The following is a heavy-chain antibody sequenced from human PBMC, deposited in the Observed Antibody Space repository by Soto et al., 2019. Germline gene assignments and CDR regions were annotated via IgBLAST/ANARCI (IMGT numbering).Heavy chain of an antibody. V-gene: IGHV1-18*01. J-gene: IGHJ6*03. CDR3: ARRRADIAAADYYYYMDV. CDR1: GYTFTRYG. D-gene: IGHD6-13*01. Sequence: ASVKVSCKASGYTFTRYGISWVRQAPGQGLEWMGWISAYNGNTNYAQKLQGRVTMTTDTSTSTAYMELRSLRSDDTAVYYCARRRADIAAADYYYYMDVWGKGTTVTVSS. CDR2: ISAYNGNT.